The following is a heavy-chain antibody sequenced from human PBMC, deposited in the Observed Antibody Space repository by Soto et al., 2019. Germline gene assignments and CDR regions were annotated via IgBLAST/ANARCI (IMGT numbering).Heavy chain of an antibody. D-gene: IGHD2-2*01. Sequence: SETLSLTCAVYGGSFSGYHWSWIRQPPGKGLEWIGEINHSGSTNYNPSLKSRVTISVDTSKNQFSLKLSSVTAADTAVYYCARGVPAANSLSHYYYYYMDVWGKGTTVTVSS. J-gene: IGHJ6*03. CDR3: ARGVPAANSLSHYYYYYMDV. CDR2: INHSGST. V-gene: IGHV4-34*01. CDR1: GGSFSGYH.